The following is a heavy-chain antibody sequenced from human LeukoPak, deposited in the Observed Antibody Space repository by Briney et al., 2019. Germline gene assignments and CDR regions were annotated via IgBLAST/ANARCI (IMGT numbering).Heavy chain of an antibody. CDR1: GYTFTSYY. J-gene: IGHJ4*02. CDR3: ARGSQGQYSGYVFGF. D-gene: IGHD5-12*01. Sequence: GASVKVSCKASGYTFTSYYMHWVRQAPGQGLEWMGWMNPHSGNTGYAQKFQGRVTVTRDTSTNTVYMELNSLRSEDTAVYFCARGSQGQYSGYVFGFWGQGTLVTVSS. V-gene: IGHV1-8*03. CDR2: MNPHSGNT.